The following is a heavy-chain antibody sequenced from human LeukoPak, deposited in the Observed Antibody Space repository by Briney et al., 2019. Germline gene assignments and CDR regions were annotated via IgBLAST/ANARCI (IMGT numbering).Heavy chain of an antibody. CDR2: IHYTGST. Sequence: SETLSLTCTVSGGSISSYYWSWIRQSPGKGLECIGYIHYTGSTYYNPSLKSRVTISVDTSKNQFSLKLSSVTAADTAVYYCARESYYYDSSGPDAFDIWGQGTMVTVSS. D-gene: IGHD3-22*01. V-gene: IGHV4-59*12. J-gene: IGHJ3*02. CDR1: GGSISSYY. CDR3: ARESYYYDSSGPDAFDI.